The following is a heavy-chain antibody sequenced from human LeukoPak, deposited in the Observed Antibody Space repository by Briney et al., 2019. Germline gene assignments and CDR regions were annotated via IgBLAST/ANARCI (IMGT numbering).Heavy chain of an antibody. CDR2: ISSSSSYI. V-gene: IGHV3-21*01. J-gene: IGHJ4*02. Sequence: PGGSLRLSCAASGFTFSSYRMNWVRRAPGKGLEWVSSISSSSSYIYYADSVKGRFTISRDNAKNTLYLQMNSLRTEDTAVYYCANLRVTREGETGWGQGTLVTVSS. CDR1: GFTFSSYR. CDR3: ANLRVTREGETG. D-gene: IGHD4-11*01.